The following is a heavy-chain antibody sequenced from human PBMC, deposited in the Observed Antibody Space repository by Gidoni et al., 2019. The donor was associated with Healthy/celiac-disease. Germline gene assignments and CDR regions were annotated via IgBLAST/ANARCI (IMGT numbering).Heavy chain of an antibody. CDR1: GFTFSSYA. CDR3: VKGASITIFGVVILISHRSTHGYYMDV. J-gene: IGHJ6*03. V-gene: IGHV3-23*01. D-gene: IGHD3-3*01. Sequence: EVQLLESGGGLVQPGGSLRLSCSAPGFTFSSYAVSWVRQAPGQALEWVAGGLGLWWVSAISGSGGSTYYADSVKGRFTISRDNSKNTLYLQMNSLRAEDTAVYYCVKGASITIFGVVILISHRSTHGYYMDVWGKGTTVTVSS. CDR2: ISGSGGST.